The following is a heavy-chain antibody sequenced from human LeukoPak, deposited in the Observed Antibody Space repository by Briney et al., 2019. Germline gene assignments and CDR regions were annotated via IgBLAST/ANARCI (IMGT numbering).Heavy chain of an antibody. Sequence: SETLSLTCTVSGGSISSHYWSWIRQPPGKGLEWIGYIYYSGSTNYNPSLKSRVTISVDTSKSQLSLKLTSVTAADTAVYYCARRRSSGWYYFDYWGQGTLVTVSS. CDR1: GGSISSHY. CDR3: ARRRSSGWYYFDY. V-gene: IGHV4-59*11. J-gene: IGHJ4*02. CDR2: IYYSGST. D-gene: IGHD6-19*01.